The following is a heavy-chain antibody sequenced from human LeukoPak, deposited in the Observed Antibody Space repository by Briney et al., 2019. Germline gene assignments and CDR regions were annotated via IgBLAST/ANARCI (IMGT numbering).Heavy chain of an antibody. CDR2: LYPGVST. J-gene: IGHJ6*03. D-gene: IGHD3-22*01. CDR3: ARMKFYDSTGYSPGHYMDV. V-gene: IGHV4-4*07. CDR1: GGPMYSYY. Sequence: SETLSLTCTVSGGPMYSYYWCWIRQPAGKGLEWIGRLYPGVSTDYNPSLKSRVTMSVDASKNQFALKLSAVTAADTAVYYCARMKFYDSTGYSPGHYMDVWGKGTTVTVSS.